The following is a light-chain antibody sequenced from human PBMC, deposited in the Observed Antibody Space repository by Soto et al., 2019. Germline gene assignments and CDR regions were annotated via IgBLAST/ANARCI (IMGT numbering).Light chain of an antibody. CDR2: DAS. J-gene: IGKJ5*01. CDR3: QLYHNWPIT. Sequence: EIVLTQSPATLSLSPGERATLSCRASQSVSSYLAWYQQKPGQAPRLLIYDASNRATGIPARFSGSGSGTDFTLTISRLEPEDFAVYYCQLYHNWPITFGQGTRLEIK. V-gene: IGKV3-11*01. CDR1: QSVSSY.